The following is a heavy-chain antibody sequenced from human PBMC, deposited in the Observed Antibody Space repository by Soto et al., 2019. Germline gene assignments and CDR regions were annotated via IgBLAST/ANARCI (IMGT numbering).Heavy chain of an antibody. J-gene: IGHJ4*02. V-gene: IGHV3-21*01. D-gene: IGHD2-15*01. Sequence: GGSLRLSCAASGFTFSTYSMNWVRQAPGKGLEWVSSISSSSTYIYYADSVKGRFTISRDDAQSSLYLQMNSLRAEDTALYYCATCSGGLCYSVESWGQGTLVTVSS. CDR3: ATCSGGLCYSVES. CDR2: ISSSSTYI. CDR1: GFTFSTYS.